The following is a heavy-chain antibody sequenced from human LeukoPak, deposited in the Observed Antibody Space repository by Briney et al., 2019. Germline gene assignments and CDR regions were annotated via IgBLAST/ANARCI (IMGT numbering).Heavy chain of an antibody. J-gene: IGHJ4*02. CDR1: GFTSSTYW. V-gene: IGHV3-7*03. D-gene: IGHD2-15*01. CDR2: IKKDGSEK. Sequence: GGSLRLSCAAAGFTSSTYWMSWVSPAGGKGLGWVANIKKDGSEKYYMDSVEGRFTISRDNAENSLYLQMNSLRAEDTAVYYCAREGVYCSGRSCLKAYWGQGTQVTVSS. CDR3: AREGVYCSGRSCLKAY.